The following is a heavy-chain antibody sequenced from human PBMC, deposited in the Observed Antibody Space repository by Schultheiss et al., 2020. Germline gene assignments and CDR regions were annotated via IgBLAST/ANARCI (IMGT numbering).Heavy chain of an antibody. V-gene: IGHV3-7*01. CDR3: AGADVVVTASFAY. D-gene: IGHD2-21*02. Sequence: GGSLRLSCAASGFTFSTYWMSWVRQAPGKGLEWVANIKQDGIEKSYVDSVKGRFTISWDSSKNSLSLQMNTLRAEDTAVYYCAGADVVVTASFAYWGQGTLVTVSS. CDR2: IKQDGIEK. CDR1: GFTFSTYW. J-gene: IGHJ4*02.